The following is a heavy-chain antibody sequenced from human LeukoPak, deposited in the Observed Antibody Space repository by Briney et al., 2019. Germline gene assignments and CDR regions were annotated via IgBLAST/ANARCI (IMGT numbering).Heavy chain of an antibody. D-gene: IGHD3-16*02. CDR3: AKVGRRYRPYYYYMDV. V-gene: IGHV3-23*01. J-gene: IGHJ6*03. CDR2: ISGSGGST. CDR1: GLTVISDG. Sequence: PGGSLRLSCAASGLTVISDGISSVRQAPREGLWWGSAISGSGGSTSYAESVKGRFTISRDNSKNTLYLQMNSLRAEDTAVYYCAKVGRRYRPYYYYMDVWGKGTTVTVSS.